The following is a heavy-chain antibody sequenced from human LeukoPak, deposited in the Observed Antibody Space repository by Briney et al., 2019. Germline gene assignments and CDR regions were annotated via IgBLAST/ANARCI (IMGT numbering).Heavy chain of an antibody. J-gene: IGHJ4*02. CDR2: ISGSGGST. D-gene: IGHD3-10*01. CDR3: ARDEASMISY. Sequence: GGSLRLSCAASGFTFSSYAMSWVRQAPGKGLEWVSAISGSGGSTYYADSVKGRFTISRDNANNSLYLQMDSLRAEDTAVYYCARDEASMISYWGQGILVTVSS. CDR1: GFTFSSYA. V-gene: IGHV3-23*01.